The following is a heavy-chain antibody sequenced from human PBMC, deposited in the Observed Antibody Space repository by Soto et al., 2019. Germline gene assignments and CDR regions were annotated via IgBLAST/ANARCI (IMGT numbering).Heavy chain of an antibody. CDR3: ARESGYCSGGSCGGYYYYGMDV. J-gene: IGHJ6*02. D-gene: IGHD2-15*01. CDR1: GFTFSSYG. V-gene: IGHV3-33*01. CDR2: IWYDGSNK. Sequence: GGSLRLSCAASGFTFSSYGMHWVRQAPGKGLEWVAVIWYDGSNKYYADSVKGRFTISRDNSKNTLYLQMNSLRAEDTAVYYCARESGYCSGGSCGGYYYYGMDVWGQGTTVTVSS.